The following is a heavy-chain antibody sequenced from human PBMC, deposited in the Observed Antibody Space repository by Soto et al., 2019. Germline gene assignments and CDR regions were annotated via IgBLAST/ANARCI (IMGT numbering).Heavy chain of an antibody. Sequence: ASVKVSCKASGYTFISYYLHWVRQAPGQGLEWMGIIDPSGGSTTYAQKFQGRVTMTRDTPTSTLYMELSSLRSEDTAVYYCARVPGGGWYGLGVYYFDYWGQGTLVAVSS. D-gene: IGHD6-19*01. J-gene: IGHJ4*02. V-gene: IGHV1-46*01. CDR2: IDPSGGST. CDR1: GYTFISYY. CDR3: ARVPGGGWYGLGVYYFDY.